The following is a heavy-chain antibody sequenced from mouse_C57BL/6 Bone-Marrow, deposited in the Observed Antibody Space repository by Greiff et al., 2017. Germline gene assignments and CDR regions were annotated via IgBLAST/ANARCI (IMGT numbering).Heavy chain of an antibody. Sequence: VKLMESGPELVKPGASVKLSCKASGYTFTSYDINWVKQRPGQGIEWIGWIYPRDGSTKYNEKFKGKATLTVDTSSITAYMELHSLTSEDSAVYFCARSKGPAWFAYWGQGTLVTVSA. CDR2: IYPRDGST. CDR3: ARSKGPAWFAY. J-gene: IGHJ3*01. D-gene: IGHD3-3*01. V-gene: IGHV1-85*01. CDR1: GYTFTSYD.